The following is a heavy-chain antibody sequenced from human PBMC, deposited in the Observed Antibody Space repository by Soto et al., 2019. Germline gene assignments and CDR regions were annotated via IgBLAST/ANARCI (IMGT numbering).Heavy chain of an antibody. V-gene: IGHV4-34*01. J-gene: IGHJ4*02. CDR3: ARRGIMVYAIGYYFDY. D-gene: IGHD2-8*01. CDR2: INHSGST. Sequence: ETLCLTCSVYGVSFSGYYWSWIRQPPGKGLEWIGEINHSGSTNYNPSLKSRVTISVDTSKNQFSLKLSSVTAADTAVYYCARRGIMVYAIGYYFDYWGQGTLVTVYS. CDR1: GVSFSGYY.